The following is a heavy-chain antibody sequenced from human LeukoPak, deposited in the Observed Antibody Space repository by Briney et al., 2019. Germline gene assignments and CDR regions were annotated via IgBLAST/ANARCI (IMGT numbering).Heavy chain of an antibody. V-gene: IGHV3-23*01. D-gene: IGHD3-3*01. Sequence: TGGSLRLSCAASGFSFSTTPMAWVRQAPGKGPEWVSTIIASGSTTNDAESVRGRFTTSRDNSKSTTSLQMDSLRVEDTAVYYCARVAGGGRRFVARKYNYYGMDVWGQGTTVTVSS. CDR3: ARVAGGGRRFVARKYNYYGMDV. CDR1: GFSFSTTP. CDR2: IIASGSTT. J-gene: IGHJ6*02.